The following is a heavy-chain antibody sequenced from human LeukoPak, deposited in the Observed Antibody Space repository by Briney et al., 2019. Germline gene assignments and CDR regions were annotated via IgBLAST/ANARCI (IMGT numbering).Heavy chain of an antibody. V-gene: IGHV4-39*07. CDR2: IYYSGIT. Sequence: SETLSLTCTVSGGSISSSSYYWGWNRQPPVKGLEWSGIIYYSGITSYNPSLKSRVTISVDTSKNQFSLKLSSVTAADTAVYYCARDGGYGSGSSYYNYWGQGTLVTVSS. J-gene: IGHJ4*02. CDR3: ARDGGYGSGSSYYNY. CDR1: GGSISSSSYY. D-gene: IGHD3-10*01.